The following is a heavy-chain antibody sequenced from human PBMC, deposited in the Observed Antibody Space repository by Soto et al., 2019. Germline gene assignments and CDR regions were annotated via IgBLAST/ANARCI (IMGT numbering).Heavy chain of an antibody. CDR2: IFYTGTT. Sequence: SETLSLTCTVSSGSISNSDYYWGWIRQPPGKGLEWIGSIFYTGTTYSNPSLESRVTISVDTSKNQFSLKLTSLTAADTAVYYCARQGLLDYFDYWGQGTLVTVSS. J-gene: IGHJ4*02. V-gene: IGHV4-39*01. CDR3: ARQGLLDYFDY. CDR1: SGSISNSDYY.